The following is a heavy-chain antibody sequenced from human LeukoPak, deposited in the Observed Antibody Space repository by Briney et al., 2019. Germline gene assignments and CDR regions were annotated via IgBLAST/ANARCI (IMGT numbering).Heavy chain of an antibody. D-gene: IGHD4-23*01. CDR3: AKDWTTVVTPKGYYFDS. Sequence: GGSLRLSCAASGFTFSSSPMNWVRQAPGKGLEWVSAISTTGGSTYYADSVKGRFTVSRDNSKNTLSLQMDSLRVEDTALYYCAKDWTTVVTPKGYYFDSWGQGTLVTVSS. CDR2: ISTTGGST. CDR1: GFTFSSSP. J-gene: IGHJ4*02. V-gene: IGHV3-23*01.